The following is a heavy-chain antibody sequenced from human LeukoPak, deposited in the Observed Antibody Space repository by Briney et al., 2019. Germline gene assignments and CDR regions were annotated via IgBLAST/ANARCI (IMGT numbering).Heavy chain of an antibody. D-gene: IGHD2-2*01. J-gene: IGHJ4*02. V-gene: IGHV4-39*01. CDR1: GGSISSSSYY. CDR2: IYYSGST. CDR3: ARALGPFIVVVPAARGYFDY. Sequence: SETLSLTCTVSGGSISSSSYYWGWIRQPPGKGLEWIGSIYYSGSTYYNPSLTSRVTISVDTSKNQFSLKLSSVTAADTAVYYCARALGPFIVVVPAARGYFDYWGQGTLVTVSS.